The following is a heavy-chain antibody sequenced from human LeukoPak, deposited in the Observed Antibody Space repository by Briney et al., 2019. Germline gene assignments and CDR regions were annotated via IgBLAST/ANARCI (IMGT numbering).Heavy chain of an antibody. CDR2: INPGGSSI. CDR1: GFTFSSYW. D-gene: IGHD1-14*01. Sequence: GRSLRLSCAASGFTFSSYWMHWVRQVPGKGLVWVARINPGGSSITYADSVKGRFTISRDNAKNTLYLQMDSLRAEDTGVYYCARSNQADDYWGQGTLVAVSS. J-gene: IGHJ4*02. V-gene: IGHV3-74*01. CDR3: ARSNQADDY.